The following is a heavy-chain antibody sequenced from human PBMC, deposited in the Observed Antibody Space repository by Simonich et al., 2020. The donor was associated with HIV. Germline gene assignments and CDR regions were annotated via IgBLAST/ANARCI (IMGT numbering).Heavy chain of an antibody. CDR1: GFTLEDYA. D-gene: IGHD3-10*01. V-gene: IGHV3-9*01. J-gene: IGHJ4*02. CDR3: AKDKGAYYGSGSPVY. CDR2: ISWNRGSI. Sequence: EVQLVESGGGLVQPGRSLRLSCAASGFTLEDYAMHWVRQAPGKGWEWDSSISWNRGSIGYADSVKGRFTISRDNAKNSLYLQMNSLRAEDTALYYCAKDKGAYYGSGSPVYWGQGTLVTVSS.